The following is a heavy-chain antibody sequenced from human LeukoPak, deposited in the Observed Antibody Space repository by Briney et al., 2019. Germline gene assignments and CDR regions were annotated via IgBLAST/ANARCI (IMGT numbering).Heavy chain of an antibody. Sequence: PGGSLRLSCAASGFTFSSYSMNWVRQAPGKGLEWVSSISSSSSYIYYADSVKGRFTISRDNAKNSLYLQMNSLRAEDTALYYCARERPNYFDYWGQGTLVTVSS. V-gene: IGHV3-21*01. CDR1: GFTFSSYS. CDR2: ISSSSSYI. CDR3: ARERPNYFDY. J-gene: IGHJ4*02.